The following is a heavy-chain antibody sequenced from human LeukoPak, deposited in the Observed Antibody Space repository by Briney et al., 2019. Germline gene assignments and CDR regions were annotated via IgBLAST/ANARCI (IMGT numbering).Heavy chain of an antibody. Sequence: PGGSLRLSCAASGFTFSSYGMHWVRQAPGKGLEWVAFVHYDETTKFYADSVKGRFTISRDNSKTTLYLQMYGLRAEDTAVYYCAGRYSSGEDQIWGQGTLVTVSS. J-gene: IGHJ4*02. CDR2: VHYDETTK. V-gene: IGHV3-30*02. CDR1: GFTFSSYG. CDR3: AGRYSSGEDQI. D-gene: IGHD6-19*01.